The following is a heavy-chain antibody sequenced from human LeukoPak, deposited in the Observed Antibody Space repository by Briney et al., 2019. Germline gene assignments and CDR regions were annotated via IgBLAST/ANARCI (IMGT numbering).Heavy chain of an antibody. V-gene: IGHV3-30*02. CDR1: GFTFNNYG. CDR3: ARGAQNVAAADNWFDP. D-gene: IGHD6-13*01. CDR2: IRYAGNEK. J-gene: IGHJ5*02. Sequence: SGGSLRLSCAASGFTFNNYGLHWVRQAPGKGPEWVAFIRYAGNEKYYADSVKGRFTISRDDSKNTLYLEMNSLRAEDTAVYYCARGAQNVAAADNWFDPWGQGTLVTVSS.